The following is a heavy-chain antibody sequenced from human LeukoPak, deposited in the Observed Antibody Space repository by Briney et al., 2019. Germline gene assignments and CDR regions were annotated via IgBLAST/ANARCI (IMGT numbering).Heavy chain of an antibody. J-gene: IGHJ4*02. CDR1: GYTFTSYD. V-gene: IGHV1-8*01. CDR3: AREASGSYYQNDY. Sequence: ASVKVSCKASGYTFTSYDINWVRQVTGQGLEWMGWMNPNSGNTGYAQKFQGRVTMTRNTSISTAYMELSSLRSEDTAVYYCAREASGSYYQNDYWGQGTLVTVSS. D-gene: IGHD1-26*01. CDR2: MNPNSGNT.